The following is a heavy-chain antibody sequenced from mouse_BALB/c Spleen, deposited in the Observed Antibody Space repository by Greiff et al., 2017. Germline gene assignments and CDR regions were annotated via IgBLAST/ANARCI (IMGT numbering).Heavy chain of an antibody. V-gene: IGHV5-12-1*01. CDR1: GFAFSSYD. J-gene: IGHJ3*01. D-gene: IGHD2-3*01. CDR3: ARRGMGFAY. Sequence: EVQRVESGGGLVKPGGSLKLSCAASGFAFSSYDMSWVRQTPEKRLEWVAYISSGGGSTYYPDTVKGRFTISRDNAKNTLYLQMSSLKSEDTAMYYCARRGMGFAYWDQGTLVTVSA. CDR2: ISSGGGST.